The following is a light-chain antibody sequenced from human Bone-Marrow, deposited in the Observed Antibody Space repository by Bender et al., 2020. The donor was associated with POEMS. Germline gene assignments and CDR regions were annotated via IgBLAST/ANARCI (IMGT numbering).Light chain of an antibody. CDR1: KIGSKS. Sequence: SYVLTQPPAGSVAPGQAARIACGGDKIGSKSVHWYQQRPGQAPVPALYDDSDRPSGIPARFSGSNSGNTATLTINRVEAGDEADYYCQVWDSNTHHVVFGGGTKLTLL. J-gene: IGLJ2*01. CDR3: QVWDSNTHHVV. CDR2: DDS. V-gene: IGLV3-21*02.